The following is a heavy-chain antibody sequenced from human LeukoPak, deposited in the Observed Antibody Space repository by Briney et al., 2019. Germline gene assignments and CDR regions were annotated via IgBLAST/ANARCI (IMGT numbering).Heavy chain of an antibody. V-gene: IGHV3-20*04. D-gene: IGHD3-3*02. CDR2: ITCNGSST. CDR1: GFTFSGYG. J-gene: IGHJ5*02. CDR3: ARPSMCLTWSWFDH. Sequence: GGSLRLSCAASGFTFSGYGMSWVRQAPGKGLEWVAGITCNGSSTGYSDSVKGRFTISRDNAKNSLYLQMNSLRAEDTAVYYCARPSMCLTWSWFDHWGQGTLVIVSS.